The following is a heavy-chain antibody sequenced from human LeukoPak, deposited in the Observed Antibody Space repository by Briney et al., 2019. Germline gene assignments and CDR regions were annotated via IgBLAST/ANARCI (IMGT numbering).Heavy chain of an antibody. Sequence: PSETLSLTCTVSGDSINSGSYYWSWIRQPAGKGLEWIGRIYSSGDTNYNPSLKSRVTISVDTSKNQFSLKLSSVTAADTAVYYCARGRGYYGSGNPWDYNWFDPWGQGTLVTVSS. CDR3: ARGRGYYGSGNPWDYNWFDP. CDR2: IYSSGDT. V-gene: IGHV4-61*02. CDR1: GDSINSGSYY. D-gene: IGHD3-10*01. J-gene: IGHJ5*02.